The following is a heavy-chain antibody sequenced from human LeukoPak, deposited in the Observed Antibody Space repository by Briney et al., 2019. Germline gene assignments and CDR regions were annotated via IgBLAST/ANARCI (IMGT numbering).Heavy chain of an antibody. CDR3: ARGYYDSSFDY. CDR1: GGSISSYY. Sequence: SETLSLTCTVSGGSISSYYWSWTRQPPGKGLEWIGYIYYSGSTNYNPSLKSRVTISVDTSKNQFSLKLSSVTAADTAVYYCARGYYDSSFDYWGQGTLVTVSS. V-gene: IGHV4-59*01. CDR2: IYYSGST. J-gene: IGHJ4*02. D-gene: IGHD3-22*01.